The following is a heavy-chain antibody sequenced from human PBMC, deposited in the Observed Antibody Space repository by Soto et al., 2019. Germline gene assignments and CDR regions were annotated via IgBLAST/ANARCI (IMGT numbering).Heavy chain of an antibody. CDR1: GYSFTSYW. V-gene: IGHV5-51*03. Sequence: PGESLRLSCTGSGYSFTSYWIGWVRQMPGKGLEWMGIIYPGDSDTRYSPSFQGQVTISADKSISTAYLQWSSLKASDTAMYYCARSDCGQLVEYYFDYWGQGTLVTVSS. J-gene: IGHJ4*02. CDR3: ARSDCGQLVEYYFDY. D-gene: IGHD6-6*01. CDR2: IYPGDSDT.